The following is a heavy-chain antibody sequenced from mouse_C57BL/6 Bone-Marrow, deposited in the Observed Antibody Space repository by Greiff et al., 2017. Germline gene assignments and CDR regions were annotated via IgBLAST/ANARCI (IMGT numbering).Heavy chain of an antibody. CDR3: ARSGDGPIDY. V-gene: IGHV1-26*01. D-gene: IGHD2-3*01. J-gene: IGHJ2*01. CDR2: INPNNGGT. Sequence: VQLQQSGPELVKPGASVKISCKASGYTFTDYYMNWVKQSHGKSLEWIGDINPNNGGTSYHQKFKGKATLTVDKSSSTAYMELRSLTSEDSAVYYCARSGDGPIDYWGQGTTLTVSS. CDR1: GYTFTDYY.